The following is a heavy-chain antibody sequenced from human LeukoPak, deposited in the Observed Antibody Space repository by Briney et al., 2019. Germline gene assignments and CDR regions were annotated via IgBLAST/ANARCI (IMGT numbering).Heavy chain of an antibody. V-gene: IGHV3-48*04. CDR3: AKKAQYNGNYPLDY. Sequence: GGSLRLSCAASGFTFSNYNMNWFRQAPGKGLEWVSYISDTGFSIYYADSVKGRFTISRDNSKNTLYLQMNSLRAEDTALYFCAKKAQYNGNYPLDYWGQGTLVTVSS. CDR2: ISDTGFSI. D-gene: IGHD1-26*01. J-gene: IGHJ4*02. CDR1: GFTFSNYN.